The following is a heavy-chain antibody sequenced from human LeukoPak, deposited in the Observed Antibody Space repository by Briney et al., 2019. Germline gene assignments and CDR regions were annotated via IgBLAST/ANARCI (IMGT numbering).Heavy chain of an antibody. CDR2: IIPIFGTA. Sequence: ASVKVSCKASGGTFSSYAISWVRQAPGQGLEWMGRIIPIFGTANYAQKFQGRVTITTDESTSTAYMELSSLRPEDTAVYYCARGDQAGVFDYWGQGTLVTVSS. V-gene: IGHV1-69*05. CDR1: GGTFSSYA. CDR3: ARGDQAGVFDY. D-gene: IGHD2-2*01. J-gene: IGHJ4*02.